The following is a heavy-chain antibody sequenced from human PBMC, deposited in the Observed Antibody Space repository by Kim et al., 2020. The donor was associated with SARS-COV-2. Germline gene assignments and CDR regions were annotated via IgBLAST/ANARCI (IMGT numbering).Heavy chain of an antibody. CDR3: ARHYDYYDSSGYFTPGDY. CDR1: GYSFTSYW. J-gene: IGHJ4*02. V-gene: IGHV5-51*01. D-gene: IGHD3-22*01. CDR2: IYPGDSDT. Sequence: GESLKISCKGSGYSFTSYWIGWVRQMPGKGLEWMGIIYPGDSDTRYSPSFQGQVTISADKSISTAYLQWSSLKASDTAMYYCARHYDYYDSSGYFTPGDYWGQGTLVTVSS.